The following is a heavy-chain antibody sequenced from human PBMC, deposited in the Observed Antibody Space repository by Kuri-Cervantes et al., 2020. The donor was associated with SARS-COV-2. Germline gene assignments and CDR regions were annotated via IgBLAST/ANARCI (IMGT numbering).Heavy chain of an antibody. CDR2: IDDDGSST. Sequence: GGSLRLSCAASGFSFSSYWMHWVRQAPGKGLVWVSRIDDDGSSTSYADSVKGRFTISRDDSKNTLYLQMNSLKTEDTAVYYCTTELKVVPAVIGMDVWGQGTTVTVSS. J-gene: IGHJ6*02. CDR1: GFSFSSYW. CDR3: TTELKVVPAVIGMDV. V-gene: IGHV3-74*01. D-gene: IGHD2-2*01.